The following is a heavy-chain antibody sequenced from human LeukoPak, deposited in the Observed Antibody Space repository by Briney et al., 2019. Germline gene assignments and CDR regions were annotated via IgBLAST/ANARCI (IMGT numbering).Heavy chain of an antibody. CDR2: IYPGDSDT. V-gene: IGHV5-51*01. J-gene: IGHJ6*03. Sequence: GESLKISCKGSGYSFTSYWIGWVRQMPGKGLEWMGIIYPGDSDTRYSPSFQGQVTISADKSISTAYLQWSSLKASDTAMYYCARSSIGYYYYYDMDVWGKGTTVTVSS. CDR3: ARSSIGYYYYYDMDV. CDR1: GYSFTSYW. D-gene: IGHD6-6*01.